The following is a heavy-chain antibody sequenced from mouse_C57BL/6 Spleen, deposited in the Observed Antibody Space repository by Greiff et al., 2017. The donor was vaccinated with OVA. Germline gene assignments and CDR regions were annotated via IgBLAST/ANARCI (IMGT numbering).Heavy chain of an antibody. V-gene: IGHV1-69*01. CDR1: GYTFPSYW. CDR3: ARGGDYYAMDY. CDR2: IDPSDSYT. J-gene: IGHJ4*01. Sequence: VQLQQPGAELVMPGASVKLSCKASGYTFPSYWMHWVKQRPGQGLEWIGEIDPSDSYTNYNQKFKGKSTLTVDKSSSTAYMQRSSLTSEDSAVYYCARGGDYYAMDYWGQGTSVTVSS.